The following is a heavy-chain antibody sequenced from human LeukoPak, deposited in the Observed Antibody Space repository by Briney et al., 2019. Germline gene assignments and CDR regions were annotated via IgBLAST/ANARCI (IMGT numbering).Heavy chain of an antibody. CDR2: FDPEDGET. Sequence: ASVKVSCKVSGYTLTELSMHWVRQAPGKGLEWMGGFDPEDGETIYAQKFQGRVTMTEDTSTDTAYMELSSLRSEDTAVYYCATSTYCSGGSCYAWYYYGMDVWGQGTTVIVSS. J-gene: IGHJ6*02. CDR3: ATSTYCSGGSCYAWYYYGMDV. D-gene: IGHD2-15*01. CDR1: GYTLTELS. V-gene: IGHV1-24*01.